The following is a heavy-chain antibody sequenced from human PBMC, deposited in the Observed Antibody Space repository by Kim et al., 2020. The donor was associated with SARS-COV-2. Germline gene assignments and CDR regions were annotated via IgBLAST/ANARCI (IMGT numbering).Heavy chain of an antibody. J-gene: IGHJ4*02. CDR2: VGVSGAST. CDR3: ASSGYHDY. V-gene: IGHV3-23*01. Sequence: GGSLRLSCANSGFTLSNYAMAWVRQAPGKGLEWVSTVGVSGASTYYADSVKGRFSASRNNSKSTLYLQMNSLRVEDTAIYYCASSGYHDYWGQGTLVTVSS. CDR1: GFTLSNYA. D-gene: IGHD3-22*01.